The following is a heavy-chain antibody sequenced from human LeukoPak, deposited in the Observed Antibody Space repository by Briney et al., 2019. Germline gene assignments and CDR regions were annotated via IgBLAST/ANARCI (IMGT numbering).Heavy chain of an antibody. CDR3: AKDSTGVAATDY. Sequence: GGSLRLSCAASGFTFSSYAMTWVRQAPGQGLEWVSAISASGGNTYYADSVKGRFTISRDNSKYTLYLQINNLRAEDTAVYYCAKDSTGVAATDYWGQGTLVTVSS. J-gene: IGHJ4*02. V-gene: IGHV3-23*01. D-gene: IGHD6-19*01. CDR2: ISASGGNT. CDR1: GFTFSSYA.